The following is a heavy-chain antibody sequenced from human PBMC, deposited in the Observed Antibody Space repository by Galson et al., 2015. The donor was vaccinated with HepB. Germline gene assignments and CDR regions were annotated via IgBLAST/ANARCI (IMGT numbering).Heavy chain of an antibody. CDR1: GFTFSSYG. CDR2: IWYDGNSK. D-gene: IGHD3-16*01. Sequence: SLRLSCAASGFTFSSYGMHWVRQAPGKGLEWVAVIWYDGNSKYYADSVKGRFTISRDNSKNTLFLQMNSLRGEDTAVYYCARDWAPASLWGQGTLVTVSS. V-gene: IGHV3-33*01. J-gene: IGHJ4*02. CDR3: ARDWAPASL.